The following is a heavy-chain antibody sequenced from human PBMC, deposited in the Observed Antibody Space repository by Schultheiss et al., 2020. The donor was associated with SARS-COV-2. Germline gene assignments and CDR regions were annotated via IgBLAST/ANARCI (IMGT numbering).Heavy chain of an antibody. V-gene: IGHV3-66*01. D-gene: IGHD2-2*01. CDR1: GFTFSSYW. CDR3: ARGASTTSSRPGGN. CDR2: IYSGGST. J-gene: IGHJ4*02. Sequence: GGSLRLSCAASGFTFSSYWMSWVRQAPGKGLEWVSVIYSGGSTYYADSVKGRFTISRDNSKNTLYLQMNSLRAEDTAVYYCARGASTTSSRPGGNWGQGTLVTVSS.